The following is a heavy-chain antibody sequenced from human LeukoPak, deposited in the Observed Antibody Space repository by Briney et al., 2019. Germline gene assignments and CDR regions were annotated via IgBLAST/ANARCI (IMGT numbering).Heavy chain of an antibody. Sequence: SETLSLTCTVSGGSISTYYWSRIRQPPGKGLEWIGNIYYSGSTNYNPSLKSRVTISVDTSKNQFSLKLSSVTAADTAIYYCARPYSSGWRGAFDIWGQETMVTVSS. J-gene: IGHJ3*02. CDR1: GGSISTYY. CDR2: IYYSGST. V-gene: IGHV4-59*08. D-gene: IGHD6-19*01. CDR3: ARPYSSGWRGAFDI.